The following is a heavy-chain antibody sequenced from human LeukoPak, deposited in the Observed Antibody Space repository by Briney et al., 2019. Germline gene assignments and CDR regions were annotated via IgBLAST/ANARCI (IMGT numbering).Heavy chain of an antibody. CDR3: LIEGQQWLVRPFDY. V-gene: IGHV1-18*01. J-gene: IGHJ4*02. CDR2: ISDYKGNT. CDR1: GYTFLSYS. D-gene: IGHD6-19*01. Sequence: ASVKDSCKASGYTFLSYSFSWVRQAPGHGLEWMGWISDYKGNTVYAHSLQGRDTMTTDTSTRPAYMQVGNLTSDDARVHSCLIEGQQWLVRPFDYWARGTLDTVS.